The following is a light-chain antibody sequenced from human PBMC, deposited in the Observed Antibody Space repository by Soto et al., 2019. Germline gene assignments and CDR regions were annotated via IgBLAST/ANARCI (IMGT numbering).Light chain of an antibody. CDR3: QQYYSAPWT. J-gene: IGKJ1*01. V-gene: IGKV4-1*01. Sequence: DIVMTQSPDSLAVSLGERATINCKSSQNIFFTSKNKNYLAWYQQKPGQPPKLLIYWASTREAGVPDRFSGSGSGTDFTLTISSLQAEDVALYYCQQYYSAPWTFGQGTKVEIK. CDR1: QNIFFTSKNKNY. CDR2: WAS.